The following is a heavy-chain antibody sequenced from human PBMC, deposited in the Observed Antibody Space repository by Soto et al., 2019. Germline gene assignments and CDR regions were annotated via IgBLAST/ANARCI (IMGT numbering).Heavy chain of an antibody. CDR3: SRGTGLNDGSDL. Sequence: QVHLVQSGGEVKKPGASVKISCQTSGYTFSNYGITWVRQAPGQGLEWVGWVNGDSGNTNYAQNMEGRVTMTTDASTATAELELRNLRSDDTATYYCSRGTGLNDGSDLWGQGTVVSVSS. CDR1: GYTFSNYG. V-gene: IGHV1-18*01. J-gene: IGHJ3*01. CDR2: VNGDSGNT.